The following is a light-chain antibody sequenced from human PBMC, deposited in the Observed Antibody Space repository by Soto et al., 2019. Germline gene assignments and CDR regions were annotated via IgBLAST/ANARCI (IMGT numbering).Light chain of an antibody. CDR2: EIS. Sequence: QSALTQPASVSGSPGQSITISCTGTSSDVGAYNYVSWYQQHPGKAPKLMIFEISARPSGVSNRFSGSKSGNTASLTISGLQAEDEAAYYCTSYTSNSLLYVFGTGTKLTVL. J-gene: IGLJ1*01. CDR1: SSDVGAYNY. CDR3: TSYTSNSLLYV. V-gene: IGLV2-14*01.